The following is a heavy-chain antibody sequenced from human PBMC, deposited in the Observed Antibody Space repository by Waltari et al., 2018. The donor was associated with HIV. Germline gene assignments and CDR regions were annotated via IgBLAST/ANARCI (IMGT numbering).Heavy chain of an antibody. CDR3: ARVGVYYDFWSGYYDV. CDR2: ISSSSSTI. Sequence: EVQLVESGGGLVQPGGSLRLSCAASGFTFSSYSMNWVRQAPGKGLEWVSYISSSSSTIYYADSVKGRFTISRDNAKNSLYLQMNSLRAEDTAVYYCARVGVYYDFWSGYYDVWGQGTTVTVSS. D-gene: IGHD3-3*01. J-gene: IGHJ6*02. CDR1: GFTFSSYS. V-gene: IGHV3-48*04.